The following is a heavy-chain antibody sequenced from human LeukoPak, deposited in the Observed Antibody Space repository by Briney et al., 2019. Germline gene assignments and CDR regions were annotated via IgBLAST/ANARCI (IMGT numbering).Heavy chain of an antibody. CDR1: GFTFSSYA. CDR2: ISYDGSNK. Sequence: GGSLRLSCAASGFTFSSYAMHWVRQAPGKGLEWVAVISYDGSNKYYADSVKGRFTISRGNSKNTLYLQMNSLRAEDTAVYYCAKDSEYYYGSGSYDYWGQGTLVTVSS. J-gene: IGHJ4*02. CDR3: AKDSEYYYGSGSYDY. D-gene: IGHD3-10*01. V-gene: IGHV3-30-3*01.